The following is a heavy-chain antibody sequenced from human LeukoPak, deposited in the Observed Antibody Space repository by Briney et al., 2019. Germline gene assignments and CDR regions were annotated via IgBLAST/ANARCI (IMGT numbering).Heavy chain of an antibody. Sequence: GGSLRLSCAASGFTFSSYSMNWVRQAPGKGLEWVSSISSSSSYIYYADSVKGRFTISRDNAKNSLYLQMNSLRAEDTAVYYCARSRYFDWLDYYGTDVWGQGTTVTVSS. D-gene: IGHD3-9*01. J-gene: IGHJ6*02. CDR1: GFTFSSYS. CDR3: ARSRYFDWLDYYGTDV. V-gene: IGHV3-21*01. CDR2: ISSSSSYI.